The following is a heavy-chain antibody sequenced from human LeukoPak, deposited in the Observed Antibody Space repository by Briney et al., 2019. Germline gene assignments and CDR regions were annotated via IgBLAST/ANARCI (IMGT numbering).Heavy chain of an antibody. V-gene: IGHV1-69*04. J-gene: IGHJ4*02. Sequence: GASVKVSCKASGYTFTGYYMHWVRQAPGQGLEWMGRIIPILGIANYAQKFQGRVTITADESTSTAYMELSSLRSEDTAVYYCAREFDYWGQGTLVTVSS. CDR2: IIPILGIA. CDR1: GYTFTGYY. CDR3: AREFDY.